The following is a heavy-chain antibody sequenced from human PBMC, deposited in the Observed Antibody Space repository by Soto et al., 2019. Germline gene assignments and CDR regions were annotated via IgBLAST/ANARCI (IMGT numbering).Heavy chain of an antibody. J-gene: IGHJ4*02. Sequence: QLQLQESGSGLMKPSQTLSLTCAVSGGSIGSGRHYSSWIRQPPGKSLEWIGYISHSGSTYYNPSLKSRITISVDRSKNQFSLKLRTVTAADTAVYYCARGGLLPDYWGQGTLVTVSS. D-gene: IGHD6-19*01. V-gene: IGHV4-30-2*01. CDR3: ARGGLLPDY. CDR2: ISHSGST. CDR1: GGSIGSGRHY.